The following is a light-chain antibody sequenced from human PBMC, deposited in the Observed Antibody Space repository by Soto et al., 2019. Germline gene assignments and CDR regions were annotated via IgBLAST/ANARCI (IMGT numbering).Light chain of an antibody. CDR2: DVN. CDR1: SSDVGGYNF. J-gene: IGLJ1*01. Sequence: SALTQPPSASGSPGQSVTISCTGTSSDVGGYNFVSWYQQHPGKAPKLIIYDVNKRPSGVPDRFSGSKSGNTASLTVSGLQPDDDADYYCSSYAGSNFNVFGIGTKVTVL. CDR3: SSYAGSNFNV. V-gene: IGLV2-8*01.